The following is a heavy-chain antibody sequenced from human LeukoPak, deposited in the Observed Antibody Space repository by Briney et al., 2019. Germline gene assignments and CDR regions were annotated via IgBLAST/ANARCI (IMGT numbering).Heavy chain of an antibody. Sequence: PSETLSLTCTVSGGSISSYYWSWIRQPPGKGLEWIGYIYTSGSTNYNPALKSRVTISVDTSKNQFSLKLSSVTAADTAVYYCARQNIQGYYDFWSGYRNYYMDVWGKGTTVTVSS. V-gene: IGHV4-4*09. CDR1: GGSISSYY. J-gene: IGHJ6*03. CDR3: ARQNIQGYYDFWSGYRNYYMDV. CDR2: IYTSGST. D-gene: IGHD3-3*01.